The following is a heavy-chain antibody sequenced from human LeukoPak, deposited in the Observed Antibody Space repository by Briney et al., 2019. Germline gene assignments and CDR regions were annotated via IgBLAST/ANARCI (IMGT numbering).Heavy chain of an antibody. D-gene: IGHD3-10*01. CDR3: ARVGGVLLWFGELSP. J-gene: IGHJ5*02. CDR2: INTDGSST. V-gene: IGHV3-74*01. CDR1: GFTFSSYW. Sequence: GGSLRLSCAASGFTFSSYWMHWVRQAPGKGLVWVSRINTDGSSTSYADSVKGRFTISRDNAKNTLYLQMNSLRAEDTAVHYCARVGGVLLWFGELSPWGQGTLVTVSS.